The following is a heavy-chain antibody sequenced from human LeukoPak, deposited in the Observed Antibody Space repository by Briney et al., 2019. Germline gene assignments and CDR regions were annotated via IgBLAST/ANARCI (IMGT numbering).Heavy chain of an antibody. CDR1: GFTFSSYA. Sequence: GGSLRLSCAASGFTFSSYAMSLVRQAPGKGLEWVSAISGSGGSTYYADSVKGRFTISRDNSKKTLYLQMNSLRDEDTAVYYCAKGSGSSWYYYYYYMDVWGKGTTVTVSS. D-gene: IGHD6-13*01. V-gene: IGHV3-23*01. CDR2: ISGSGGST. CDR3: AKGSGSSWYYYYYYMDV. J-gene: IGHJ6*03.